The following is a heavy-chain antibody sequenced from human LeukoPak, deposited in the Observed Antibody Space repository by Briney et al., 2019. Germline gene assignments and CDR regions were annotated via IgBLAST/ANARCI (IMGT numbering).Heavy chain of an antibody. J-gene: IGHJ4*01. CDR1: GFTFSAYV. CDR2: ISNDGNEK. V-gene: IGHV3-30*04. D-gene: IGHD2-8*02. CDR3: VRDGGYTGGWTYGAGDY. Sequence: GGSLRLSCAASGFTFSAYVMHWVRQAPGKGLECEAVISNDGNEKYYADSVKGRFSISRDNSKNTLYLQMNSLRTEDTAVYYCVRDGGYTGGWTYGAGDYWGQGNLVTVSS.